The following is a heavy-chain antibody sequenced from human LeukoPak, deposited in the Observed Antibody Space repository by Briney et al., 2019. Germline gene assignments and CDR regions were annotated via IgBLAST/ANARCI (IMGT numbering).Heavy chain of an antibody. J-gene: IGHJ6*03. CDR2: ISSSSDYI. CDR1: GFTFSSYN. D-gene: IGHD6-13*01. Sequence: PGGSLRLSCAASGFTFSSYNMNWVRQAPGKGLEWVSSISSSSDYIYYADSVKGRFTISRDNAKNSLYLQMDSLRAEDTAVYYCARDRRSSWYLYYYYYYMDVWGKGTTVTISS. V-gene: IGHV3-21*01. CDR3: ARDRRSSWYLYYYYYYMDV.